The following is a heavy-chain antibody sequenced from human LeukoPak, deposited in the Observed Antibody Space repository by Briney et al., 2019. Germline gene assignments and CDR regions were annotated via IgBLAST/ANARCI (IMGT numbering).Heavy chain of an antibody. CDR2: MNQAGNEK. J-gene: IGHJ3*02. CDR1: GFAFSSYW. Sequence: GGSLRLSCAASGFAFSSYWVSWIRQAPGKGLEWVANMNQAGNEKYYMDSVEGRFTIFRDNAKNSLYLQMNSLRAEDTAVYYCACPRGWHGYGAYDMWGQGTMLTVSS. CDR3: ACPRGWHGYGAYDM. D-gene: IGHD3-16*01. V-gene: IGHV3-7*05.